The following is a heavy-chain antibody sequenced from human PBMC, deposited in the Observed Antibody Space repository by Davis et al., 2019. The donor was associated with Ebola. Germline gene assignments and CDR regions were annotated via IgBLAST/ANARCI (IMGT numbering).Heavy chain of an antibody. CDR2: IDTDGSTT. V-gene: IGHV3-74*01. J-gene: IGHJ4*02. Sequence: PGGSLRLSCAASGFTFRSYNMNWVRQAPGKGLEWVSRIDTDGSTTNYADSVRGRFTISRDNAKNTLFLQMNSLRADDTAVYYCARDVGGRAGYWGQGTLVTVSS. CDR3: ARDVGGRAGY. CDR1: GFTFRSYN.